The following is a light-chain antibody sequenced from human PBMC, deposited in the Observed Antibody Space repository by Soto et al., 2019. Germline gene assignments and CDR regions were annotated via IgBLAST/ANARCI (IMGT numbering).Light chain of an antibody. Sequence: QSVLIQPASVSGSPGQSITISCTGTGNNIGSYNLVSWYQQYPGRAAKIMIYEGTKRPSGIFNGCSGSKYGNTASMTISGLQAEDEADYYCCSYAGNNAWVFGGGTKLPVL. CDR1: GNNIGSYNL. CDR3: CSYAGNNAWV. J-gene: IGLJ3*02. CDR2: EGT. V-gene: IGLV2-23*01.